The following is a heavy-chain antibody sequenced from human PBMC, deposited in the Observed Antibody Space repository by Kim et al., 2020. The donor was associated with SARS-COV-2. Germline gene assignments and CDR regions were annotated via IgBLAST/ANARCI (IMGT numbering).Heavy chain of an antibody. D-gene: IGHD3-10*01. CDR2: ISSSSSYI. V-gene: IGHV3-21*01. CDR1: GFTFSSYS. J-gene: IGHJ4*02. Sequence: GGSLRLSCAASGFTFSSYSMNWVRQAPGKGLEWVSSISSSSSYIYYADSVKGRFTISRDNAKNSLYLQMNSLRAEDTAVYYCARDPSREHLLWFGELPPDYWGQGTLVTVSS. CDR3: ARDPSREHLLWFGELPPDY.